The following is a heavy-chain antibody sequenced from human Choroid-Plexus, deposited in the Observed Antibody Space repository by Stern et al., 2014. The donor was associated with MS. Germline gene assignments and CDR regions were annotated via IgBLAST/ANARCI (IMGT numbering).Heavy chain of an antibody. CDR2: VSYDGSNK. V-gene: IGHV3-30*18. Sequence: VQLVDSGGGVVQPGRPLRLSCVASGFTFGSCAMNWVRPDPGKGLEWVAGVSYDGSNKYYAASVKGRFNSAKVNSQNPPYMQMSSLRPEDTAVYYCAKDRKYLTYFFDHWGQGSLVTVSS. CDR1: GFTFGSCA. J-gene: IGHJ5*02. CDR3: AKDRKYLTYFFDH. D-gene: IGHD2/OR15-2a*01.